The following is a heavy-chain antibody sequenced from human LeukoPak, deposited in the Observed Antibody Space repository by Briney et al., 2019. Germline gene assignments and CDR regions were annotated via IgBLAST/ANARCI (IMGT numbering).Heavy chain of an antibody. D-gene: IGHD2-21*02. Sequence: SETLSLTCTVSGGSTSSSSYYWGWIRQPPGKGLEWIGSIYYSGSTYYNPSLKSRVTISVDTSKNQFSLKLSSVTAADTAVYYCARVSGLLFDYWGQGTLVTVSS. CDR2: IYYSGST. J-gene: IGHJ4*02. CDR1: GGSTSSSSYY. V-gene: IGHV4-39*01. CDR3: ARVSGLLFDY.